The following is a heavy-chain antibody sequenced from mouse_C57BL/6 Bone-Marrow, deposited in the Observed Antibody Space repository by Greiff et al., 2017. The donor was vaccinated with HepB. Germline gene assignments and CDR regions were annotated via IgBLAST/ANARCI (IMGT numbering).Heavy chain of an antibody. CDR3: ATFYYGNYDYAMDY. CDR2: ISNGGGST. J-gene: IGHJ4*01. Sequence: QVESGGGLVQPGGSLKLSCAASGFTFSDYYMYWVRQTPEKRLEWVAYISNGGGSTYYPDTVKGRFTISRDNAKNTLYLQMSRLKFEDTAMYYCATFYYGNYDYAMDYWGQGTSVTVSS. D-gene: IGHD2-1*01. V-gene: IGHV5-12*01. CDR1: GFTFSDYY.